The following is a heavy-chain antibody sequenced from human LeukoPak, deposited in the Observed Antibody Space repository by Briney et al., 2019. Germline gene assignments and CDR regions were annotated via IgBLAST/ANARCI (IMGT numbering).Heavy chain of an antibody. J-gene: IGHJ2*01. D-gene: IGHD2-2*01. CDR3: ARVPYYASSPFWYFDL. CDR1: GGSISSYY. Sequence: PSETLSLTCSVSGGSISSYYWSWIRQPPGKGLEWIGYISYSGNTNYNPSLKSRVTISVDTSKNQFSLNLSSVTAADTAVYYCARVPYYASSPFWYFDLWGRGTLVTVSS. CDR2: ISYSGNT. V-gene: IGHV4-59*01.